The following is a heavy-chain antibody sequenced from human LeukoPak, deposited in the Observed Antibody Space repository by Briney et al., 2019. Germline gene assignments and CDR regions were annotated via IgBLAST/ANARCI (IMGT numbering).Heavy chain of an antibody. J-gene: IGHJ4*02. CDR3: AKGSLAYGQFYFDS. V-gene: IGHV3-23*01. CDR1: GFTFSNYA. D-gene: IGHD3-10*01. Sequence: GGSLRLSCAASGFTFSNYAMNWVRQAPGKGLERVSAITGDGAHTYAADSVKGRFTISRDNSKNTLYLQMSSLRAEDTAVYYCAKGSLAYGQFYFDSWGQGTLVTVSS. CDR2: ITGDGAHT.